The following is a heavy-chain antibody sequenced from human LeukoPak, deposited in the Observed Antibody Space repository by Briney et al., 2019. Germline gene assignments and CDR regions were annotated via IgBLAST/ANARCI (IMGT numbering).Heavy chain of an antibody. V-gene: IGHV3-23*01. J-gene: IGHJ4*02. CDR2: ISGSGGGT. D-gene: IGHD3-22*01. Sequence: GGSLRLSCAASGFTFSSYAMSWVRQAPGKGLEWVSDISGSGGGTYYADSVKGRFTISRDNSKNTLYLQMNSLRAEDTAVYYCAKGRGGAEDSSGYYYVPIDYWGQGTLVTVSS. CDR3: AKGRGGAEDSSGYYYVPIDY. CDR1: GFTFSSYA.